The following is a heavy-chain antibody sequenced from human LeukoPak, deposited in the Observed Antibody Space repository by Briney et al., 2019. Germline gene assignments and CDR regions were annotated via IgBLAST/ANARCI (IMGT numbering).Heavy chain of an antibody. V-gene: IGHV3-23*01. CDR1: GFTFSSYA. D-gene: IGHD4-17*01. CDR3: AKDMSFGDYSDDY. CDR2: IGGSGGIT. Sequence: PGGSLRLSCAASGFTFSSYAMSWVRQAPGTGLEWVSSIGGSGGITYYADSVKGRFTISRDNSKNTLYLQMNSLRAEDTAVYYCAKDMSFGDYSDDYWGQGTLVTVPS. J-gene: IGHJ4*02.